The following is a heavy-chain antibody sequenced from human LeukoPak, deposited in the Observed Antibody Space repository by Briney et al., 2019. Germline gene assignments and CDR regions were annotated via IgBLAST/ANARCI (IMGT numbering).Heavy chain of an antibody. V-gene: IGHV3-23*01. CDR3: ARVVVWRNEVGDY. Sequence: PGGSLRLSCAVAGFTFSSFAMSWVRQAPGKGLEWVSTIRASGGGAFYADSVKGRFTISRDDSKNTLYLQMNSLRAEDTAVYYCARVVVWRNEVGDYWGQGTLVTVSS. CDR2: IRASGGGA. D-gene: IGHD3-16*01. CDR1: GFTFSSFA. J-gene: IGHJ4*02.